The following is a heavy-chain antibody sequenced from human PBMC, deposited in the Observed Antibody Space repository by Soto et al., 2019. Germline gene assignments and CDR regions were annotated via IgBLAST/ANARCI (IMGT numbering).Heavy chain of an antibody. CDR3: ARGQRFSDWFDP. J-gene: IGHJ5*02. CDR2: VYSSGGT. CDR1: GGSMSSYY. D-gene: IGHD3-3*01. V-gene: IGHV4-4*07. Sequence: SETLSLTCTVSGGSMSSYYWTWIRQPAGKGLEWIGRVYSSGGTHYNPSLKSRVTISLDTSKNQFSLRLLSVTDADTAVYYCARGQRFSDWFDPWGQGTLVTVSS.